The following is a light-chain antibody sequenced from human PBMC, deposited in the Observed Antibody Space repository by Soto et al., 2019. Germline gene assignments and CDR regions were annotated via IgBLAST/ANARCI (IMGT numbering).Light chain of an antibody. CDR1: SSNIGSNT. CDR3: AAWDDSLNGPV. Sequence: QSVLTQPPSASGTPGQRVTISCSGSSSNIGSNTVNWYHQLPETAPKLLIYSNNQRPSGVPDRFFGSESGTSASLAISGLQSEDEADYYCAAWDDSLNGPVFGGGTKLTVL. V-gene: IGLV1-44*01. J-gene: IGLJ2*01. CDR2: SNN.